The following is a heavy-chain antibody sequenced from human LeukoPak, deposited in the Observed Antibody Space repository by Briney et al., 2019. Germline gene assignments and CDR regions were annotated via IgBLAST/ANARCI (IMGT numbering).Heavy chain of an antibody. V-gene: IGHV3-21*01. CDR2: ISSSSSYI. J-gene: IGHJ4*02. CDR1: GFTFSSYS. CDR3: ARRRYSSSRTFDY. D-gene: IGHD6-13*01. Sequence: GGSLRLSCAASGFTFSSYSMNWVRQAPGKGLEWVSSISSSSSYIYYADSVKGRFTISGDNAKNSLYLQMNSLRAEDTAVYYCARRRYSSSRTFDYWGQGTLVTVSS.